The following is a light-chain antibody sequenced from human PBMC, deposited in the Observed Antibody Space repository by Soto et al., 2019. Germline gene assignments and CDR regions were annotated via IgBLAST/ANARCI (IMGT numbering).Light chain of an antibody. Sequence: DIPMTQSPSSVSASVGDRVTITCRASQGIRSWLAWYQQKPGKAPKLLIYAASSLQSGVPSRFSGSGSGTDFTLTISSLQAEDFATYYCQQANTFPLTFGPGTKVDIK. CDR3: QQANTFPLT. CDR2: AAS. J-gene: IGKJ3*01. V-gene: IGKV1-12*01. CDR1: QGIRSW.